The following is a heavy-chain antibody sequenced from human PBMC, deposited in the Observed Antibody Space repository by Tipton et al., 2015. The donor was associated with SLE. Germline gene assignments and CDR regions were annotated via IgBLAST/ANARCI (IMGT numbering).Heavy chain of an antibody. CDR3: ARGDYFDY. Sequence: LSCTVSGGSISSGGYYWGWIRQPPGKGLEWIGSIYYSGSTYYNPSLKSRVTISVDTSKNQFSLKLSSVTAADTAVYYCARGDYFDYWGQGTLVTVSS. CDR1: GGSISSGGYY. CDR2: IYYSGST. J-gene: IGHJ4*02. V-gene: IGHV4-39*07.